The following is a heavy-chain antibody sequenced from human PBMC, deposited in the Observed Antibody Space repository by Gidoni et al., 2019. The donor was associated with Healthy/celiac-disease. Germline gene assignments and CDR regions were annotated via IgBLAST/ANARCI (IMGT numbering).Heavy chain of an antibody. Sequence: QVQLVQSGAEVKKPGSSVKVSCKASGGTFSSYAISWLRQATGQGLEWMGGIIPIFGTATYAQKFQGRVTSTADESTSTAYMELSSLRSEDTAVYYCARGAYCGGDCYSWYFDYWGQGTLVTVSS. CDR3: ARGAYCGGDCYSWYFDY. D-gene: IGHD2-21*02. CDR1: GGTFSSYA. J-gene: IGHJ4*02. V-gene: IGHV1-69*01. CDR2: IIPIFGTA.